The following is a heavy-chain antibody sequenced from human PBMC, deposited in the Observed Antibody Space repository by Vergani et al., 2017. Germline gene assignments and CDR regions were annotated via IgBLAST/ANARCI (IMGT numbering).Heavy chain of an antibody. J-gene: IGHJ6*02. V-gene: IGHV4-59*01. CDR3: ARDQGGATITGHYGMDV. CDR1: GGSISSYY. CDR2: IYYSGST. Sequence: QVQLQESGPGLVKPSETLSLTCTVSGGSISSYYWSWIRQPPGKGLEWIGYIYYSGSTNYNPSLKSRVTISVDTSKNQFSMKLRSVTAADTAVYYCARDQGGATITGHYGMDVWGQGTTVTVSS. D-gene: IGHD1-26*01.